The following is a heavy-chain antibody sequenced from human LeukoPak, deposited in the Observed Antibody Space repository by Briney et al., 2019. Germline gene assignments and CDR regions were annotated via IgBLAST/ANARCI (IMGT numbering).Heavy chain of an antibody. J-gene: IGHJ4*02. CDR1: GFTFSSYW. Sequence: GGSLRLSCAASGFTFSSYWMHWVRQAPGKGLVWVSRINTDGSSTSYADSVKGRFTISRDNSKNTLYLQMNSLRAEDTAVYYCARASHSVATIEYWGQGTLVTVSS. V-gene: IGHV3-74*01. D-gene: IGHD5-12*01. CDR3: ARASHSVATIEY. CDR2: INTDGSST.